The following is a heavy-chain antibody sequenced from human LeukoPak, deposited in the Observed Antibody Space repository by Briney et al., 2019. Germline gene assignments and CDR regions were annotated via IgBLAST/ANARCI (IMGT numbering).Heavy chain of an antibody. Sequence: GGSLRLSCAASGFTFSSYAMSWVRQVPGKGLEWVSAISGSGGSTYYADSVKGRFTISRDNSKNTLYLQMNSLRAEDTAVYYCAKNPSGLYYYGSRSYSNWFDPWGQGTLVTVSS. CDR3: AKNPSGLYYYGSRSYSNWFDP. J-gene: IGHJ5*02. CDR1: GFTFSSYA. CDR2: ISGSGGST. V-gene: IGHV3-23*01. D-gene: IGHD3-10*01.